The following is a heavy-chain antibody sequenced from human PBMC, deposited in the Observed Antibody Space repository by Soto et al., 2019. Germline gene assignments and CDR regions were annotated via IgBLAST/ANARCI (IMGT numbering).Heavy chain of an antibody. CDR2: INHSGST. Sequence: SETLSLTWAVYGGSFSGYYWSWIRQPPGKGLEWIGEINHSGSTNYNPSLKSRVTISVDTSKNQFSLKLSSVTAADTAVYYCARSVPRYCSGGSCYYFDYWGQGTLVTVSS. V-gene: IGHV4-34*01. J-gene: IGHJ4*02. CDR3: ARSVPRYCSGGSCYYFDY. CDR1: GGSFSGYY. D-gene: IGHD2-15*01.